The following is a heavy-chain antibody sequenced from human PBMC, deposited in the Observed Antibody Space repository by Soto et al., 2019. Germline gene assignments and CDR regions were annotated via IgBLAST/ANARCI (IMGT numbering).Heavy chain of an antibody. Sequence: QVQLVQSGAEVKKPGSSVKVSCKASGGTFSSYAISWVRQAPGQGLEWMGGIIPIFGTANYAQKFQGRVTITADESTSTAYMELSSLRSEDTAVYYCARGTRIYGSGPYYDGMDVWGQGTTVTVSS. D-gene: IGHD3-10*01. CDR3: ARGTRIYGSGPYYDGMDV. V-gene: IGHV1-69*01. CDR2: IIPIFGTA. J-gene: IGHJ6*02. CDR1: GGTFSSYA.